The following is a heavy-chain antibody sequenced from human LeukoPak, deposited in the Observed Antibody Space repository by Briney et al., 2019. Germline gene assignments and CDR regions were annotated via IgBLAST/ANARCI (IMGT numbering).Heavy chain of an antibody. Sequence: PGGSLRLSCAASGFTFSGSAMHWVRQAPGKGLEWVAVISYDGSNKYYADSVKGRFTISRDNSKNTLYLQMNSLRAEDTAVYYCARERGSFDYWGQGTLVTVSS. D-gene: IGHD2/OR15-2a*01. CDR3: ARERGSFDY. CDR2: ISYDGSNK. J-gene: IGHJ4*02. CDR1: GFTFSGSA. V-gene: IGHV3-30*04.